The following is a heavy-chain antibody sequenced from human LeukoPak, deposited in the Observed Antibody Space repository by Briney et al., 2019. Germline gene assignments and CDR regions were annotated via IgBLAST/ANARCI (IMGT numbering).Heavy chain of an antibody. CDR3: ARDRERFLEWSTLAY. D-gene: IGHD3-3*01. Sequence: GGSLRLSCAASGFTFSSYAMHWVCQAPGKELEWVALISYDGSNKYYADSVKGRFTISRDNSKNTLYLQMNSLRAEDTAVYYCARDRERFLEWSTLAYWGQGTLVTVSS. V-gene: IGHV3-30-3*01. J-gene: IGHJ4*02. CDR2: ISYDGSNK. CDR1: GFTFSSYA.